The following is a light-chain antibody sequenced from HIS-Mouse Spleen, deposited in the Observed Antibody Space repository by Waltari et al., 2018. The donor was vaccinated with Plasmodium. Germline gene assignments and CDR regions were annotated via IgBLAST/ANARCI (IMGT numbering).Light chain of an antibody. CDR2: KAS. J-gene: IGKJ1*01. CDR1: QSIISL. V-gene: IGKV1-5*03. Sequence: DIQMTPSPSTLSASVGDRVTITCRASQSIISLLAWYQQKPGKAPKLLIYKASSLESGVPSRFSGSGSGTEFTLTISSLQPDDFATYYCQQYNSYSWTFGQGTKVEIK. CDR3: QQYNSYSWT.